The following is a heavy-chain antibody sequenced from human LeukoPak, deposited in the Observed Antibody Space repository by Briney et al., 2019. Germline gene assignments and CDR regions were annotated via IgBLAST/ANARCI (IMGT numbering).Heavy chain of an antibody. CDR3: ARSPGIAVAGTSFDY. CDR2: IYYSGST. Sequence: SETLSLTCTVSGGSISSYYWSWIRQPPGKGLEWIGYIYYSGSTNYNPSLKSRVTISVDTSKNQFSLKLSSVTAADTAVYYCARSPGIAVAGTSFDYWGQGTLVTVSS. V-gene: IGHV4-59*01. D-gene: IGHD6-19*01. CDR1: GGSISSYY. J-gene: IGHJ4*02.